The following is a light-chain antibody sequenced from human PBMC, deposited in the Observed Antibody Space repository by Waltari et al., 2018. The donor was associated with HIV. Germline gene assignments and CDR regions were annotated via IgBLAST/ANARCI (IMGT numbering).Light chain of an antibody. J-gene: IGKJ2*03. V-gene: IGKV1-12*01. CDR2: EVA. CDR1: QSIGTS. Sequence: DTQMTQSTSSASASVGARVTITCRASQSIGTSVAWYQQKPDRTPRLLIFEVARLQTGVPSRFSGSGSGTYFTLTITSLQPEDLATYYCQQANNFPHSFCQGT. CDR3: QQANNFPHS.